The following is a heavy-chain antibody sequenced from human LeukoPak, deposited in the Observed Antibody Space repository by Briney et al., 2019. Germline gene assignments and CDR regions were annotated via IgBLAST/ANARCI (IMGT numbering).Heavy chain of an antibody. J-gene: IGHJ4*02. D-gene: IGHD3-22*01. V-gene: IGHV3-23*01. Sequence: PGGSLRLSCAASGFTFNSYAMSWVRQAPGKGLEWVSAISGSGRYTYFADSVKGRFTISRDNSKNTVYLQMSSLKAEDTAVYYCAKATDDDSGNYYAYWGQGTLVTVSS. CDR1: GFTFNSYA. CDR2: ISGSGRYT. CDR3: AKATDDDSGNYYAY.